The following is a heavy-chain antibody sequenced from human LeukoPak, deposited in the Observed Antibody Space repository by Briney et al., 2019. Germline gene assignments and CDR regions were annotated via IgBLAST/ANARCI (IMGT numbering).Heavy chain of an antibody. Sequence: GRSLRLSCAASGFTFSSYAMQWVRQAPGKGLEWVAVISYDGSNKYYADSVKGRFTISRDNSKNTLYLQMNSLRAEDTAVYYCARDDRSGYPRYYFDYWGQGTLVTVSS. CDR3: ARDDRSGYPRYYFDY. J-gene: IGHJ4*02. CDR2: ISYDGSNK. V-gene: IGHV3-30-3*01. CDR1: GFTFSSYA. D-gene: IGHD3-22*01.